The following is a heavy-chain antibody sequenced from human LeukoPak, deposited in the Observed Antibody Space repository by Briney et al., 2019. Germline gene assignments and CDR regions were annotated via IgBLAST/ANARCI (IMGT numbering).Heavy chain of an antibody. J-gene: IGHJ4*02. Sequence: GGSLRLSCAASGFTFSSHGMHWVRQAPGKGLEWVAVIWYDGSNKYYADSVKGRFTISRDNSKNTLYLQMNSLRAEDTAVYYCARDGASASSSWYEGGYYFDYWGQGTLVTVSS. CDR1: GFTFSSHG. V-gene: IGHV3-33*01. D-gene: IGHD6-13*01. CDR3: ARDGASASSSWYEGGYYFDY. CDR2: IWYDGSNK.